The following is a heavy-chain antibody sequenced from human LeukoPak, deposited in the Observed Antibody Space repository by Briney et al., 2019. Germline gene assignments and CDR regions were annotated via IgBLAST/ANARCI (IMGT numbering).Heavy chain of an antibody. CDR2: IYYSGST. CDR3: ARDHFDSRQGAFDI. CDR1: GGSISSSSYY. V-gene: IGHV4-39*07. D-gene: IGHD6-13*01. Sequence: SETLSLTCTVSGGSISSSSYYWGWIRQPPGKGLEWIGSIYYSGSTYYNPSLKSRVTISVDTSKNQFSLKLSSVTAADTAVYYCARDHFDSRQGAFDIWGQGTMVTVSS. J-gene: IGHJ3*02.